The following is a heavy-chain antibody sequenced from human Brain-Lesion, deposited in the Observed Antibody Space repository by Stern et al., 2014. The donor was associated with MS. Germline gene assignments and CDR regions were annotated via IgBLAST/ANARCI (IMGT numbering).Heavy chain of an antibody. V-gene: IGHV4-39*01. Sequence: LEESGPGLVKPSETLSLTCTVSGGSISSSTYYWAWIRQPPGKGLEWIGNIYYSGFTYYNPSLKSRVTISVDRSKNQFSLKLSSVTAADTAIYYCARHDSVPRPSQLYSARDRGPGYFDYWGQGTLVTVSS. CDR2: IYYSGFT. J-gene: IGHJ4*02. CDR1: GGSISSSTYY. CDR3: ARHDSVPRPSQLYSARDRGPGYFDY. D-gene: IGHD1-26*01.